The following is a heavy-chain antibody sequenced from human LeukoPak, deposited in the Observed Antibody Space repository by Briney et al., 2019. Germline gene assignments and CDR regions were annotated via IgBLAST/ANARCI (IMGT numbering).Heavy chain of an antibody. D-gene: IGHD6-19*01. CDR1: GGSISSYY. Sequence: KTSETLSLTCTVSGGSISSYYWSWLRQPPGQGLEWIGYIYYSGSTNYNPSLKSRVTISVNTSNNQFSLKLSSVTAADTAVYYCARVITSGWYYFDSWGQGTLVTVSS. CDR2: IYYSGST. CDR3: ARVITSGWYYFDS. J-gene: IGHJ4*02. V-gene: IGHV4-59*08.